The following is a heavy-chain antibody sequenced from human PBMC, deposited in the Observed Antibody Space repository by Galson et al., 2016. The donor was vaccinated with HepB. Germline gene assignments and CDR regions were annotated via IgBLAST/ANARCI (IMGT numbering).Heavy chain of an antibody. J-gene: IGHJ3*02. CDR3: EGYSDPFDI. CDR2: IFSGDAT. CDR1: GFSVSGKY. D-gene: IGHD3-22*01. V-gene: IGHV3-53*01. Sequence: SLRLSCAASGFSVSGKYVSWARQAPGKGLEWASAIFSGDATYYRDSVKGRFTISRDTSKNTLYLQMNNLRAEDTAIYYCEGYSDPFDIWGQGTMVTVSS.